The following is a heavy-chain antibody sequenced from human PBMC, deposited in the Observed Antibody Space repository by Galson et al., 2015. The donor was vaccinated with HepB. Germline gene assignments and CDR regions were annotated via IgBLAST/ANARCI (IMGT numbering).Heavy chain of an antibody. CDR3: ARQTLDYYDSTGLEYYFDY. D-gene: IGHD3-22*01. CDR1: GYTFSNYA. CDR2: ISPYNVNT. V-gene: IGHV1-18*01. J-gene: IGHJ4*02. Sequence: SVKVSCKASGYTFSNYAVSWVRQAPGQGLEWMGWISPYNVNTNSAQNLQGRVTMTTDTSTSTAYIELRSLRSDDTAVYYCARQTLDYYDSTGLEYYFDYWGQGTLVTVSS.